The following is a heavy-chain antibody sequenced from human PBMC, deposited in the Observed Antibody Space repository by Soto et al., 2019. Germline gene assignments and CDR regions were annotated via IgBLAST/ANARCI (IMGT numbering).Heavy chain of an antibody. CDR3: AKDNEVLGAFDI. J-gene: IGHJ3*02. CDR1: GFTFSSYG. CDR2: ISYDGSNK. D-gene: IGHD1-1*01. Sequence: GGSLRLSCAASGFTFSSYGMHWVRQAPGKGLEWVAVISYDGSNKYYADSVKGRFTISRDNSKNTLYLQMDSLRAEDTAVYYCAKDNEVLGAFDIWGQGTMVTVSS. V-gene: IGHV3-30*18.